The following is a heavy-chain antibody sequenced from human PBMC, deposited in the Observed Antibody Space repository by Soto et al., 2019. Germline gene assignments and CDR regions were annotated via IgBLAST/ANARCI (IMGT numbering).Heavy chain of an antibody. V-gene: IGHV3-11*01. CDR3: ARAAGSGDHDSGYHYAFDY. D-gene: IGHD3-22*01. J-gene: IGHJ4*02. CDR1: EFTFSGYY. CDR2: FSNSCSTM. Sequence: LRLSCAASEFTFSGYYMSWSVQSLGKKMERVSYFSNSCSTMFYADSVKGRFTISRDNAKNSVYLHMHSMRAEDTAVYYCARAAGSGDHDSGYHYAFDYWGQGTLVTVSS.